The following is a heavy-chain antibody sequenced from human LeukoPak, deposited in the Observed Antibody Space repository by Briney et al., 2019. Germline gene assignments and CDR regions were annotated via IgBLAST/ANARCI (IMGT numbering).Heavy chain of an antibody. CDR1: GYTFINYG. J-gene: IGHJ4*02. Sequence: ASVTVSCTASGYTFINYGITWVRQAPGQGLEWMGWISAYNGHINYAQKLQGRVTMTTDTSTSTAYMELRSLRSDDTAVYYCARVAPNRRYCSGGSCLNYFDYWGQGTLVTVSS. CDR2: ISAYNGHI. V-gene: IGHV1-18*01. D-gene: IGHD2-15*01. CDR3: ARVAPNRRYCSGGSCLNYFDY.